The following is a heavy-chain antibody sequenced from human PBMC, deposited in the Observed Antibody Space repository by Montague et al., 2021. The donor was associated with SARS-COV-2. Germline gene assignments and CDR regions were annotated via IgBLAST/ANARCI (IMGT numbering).Heavy chain of an antibody. Sequence: SLRLSCAASGFTFSSYALHWVRQAPGKGPEWVAVISYNGRNKQFXDSVKGRATISRDNSKNTLYLQVDSLRNDDTAVYYCAREPKPVGYSYGYTFFDYWGQGTLVTVSS. CDR2: ISYNGRNK. V-gene: IGHV3-30*03. D-gene: IGHD5-18*01. CDR3: AREPKPVGYSYGYTFFDY. J-gene: IGHJ4*02. CDR1: GFTFSSYA.